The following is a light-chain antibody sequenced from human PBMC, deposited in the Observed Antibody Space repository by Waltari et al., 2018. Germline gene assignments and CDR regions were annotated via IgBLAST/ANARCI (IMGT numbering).Light chain of an antibody. J-gene: IGLJ3*02. CDR2: EGN. Sequence: QSALTQPASVSGSPGQSITISFPGTSSDVGSYNLVPLYQQHPGKAPKVIIYEGNKRPSGVSDRFSGSKSGNTASLTISGLQAEDEADYYCCSYTGTTTPRLFGGGTKLTVL. CDR3: CSYTGTTTPRL. CDR1: SSDVGSYNL. V-gene: IGLV2-23*01.